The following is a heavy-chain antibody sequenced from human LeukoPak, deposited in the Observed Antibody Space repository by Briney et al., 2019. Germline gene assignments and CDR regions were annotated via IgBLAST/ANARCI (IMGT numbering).Heavy chain of an antibody. J-gene: IGHJ4*02. V-gene: IGHV3-23*01. D-gene: IGHD2-8*01. Sequence: GGSLRLSCAASGFTFSSYAMSWVRQAPGKGLEWVSAISGSGGSTYYADSVKGRFTISRDNSKNTLYLQMNSLRAEDTAVYYCAKDSEGMVYAIPDYFDYWGQGTLVTVSS. CDR3: AKDSEGMVYAIPDYFDY. CDR2: ISGSGGST. CDR1: GFTFSSYA.